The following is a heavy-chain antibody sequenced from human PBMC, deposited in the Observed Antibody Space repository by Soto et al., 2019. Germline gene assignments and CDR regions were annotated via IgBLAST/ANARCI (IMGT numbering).Heavy chain of an antibody. CDR2: FYYSGST. J-gene: IGHJ5*02. Sequence: SETLSLTSTVSCGCIGRYYWSWIRRPPGQGLEWISYFYYSGSTNYNPSLKSRVTISVDTSKNQFSLKLSFVTAADTAVYYFARQMYYYDSSGYYYLHNWFDPWGQGTLVTVSS. V-gene: IGHV4-59*01. CDR3: ARQMYYYDSSGYYYLHNWFDP. D-gene: IGHD3-22*01. CDR1: CGCIGRYY.